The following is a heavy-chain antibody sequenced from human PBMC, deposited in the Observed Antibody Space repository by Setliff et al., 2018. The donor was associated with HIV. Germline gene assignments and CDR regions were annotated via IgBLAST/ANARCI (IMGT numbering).Heavy chain of an antibody. V-gene: IGHV4-34*01. CDR1: GGSFSGYY. Sequence: KTSETLSLTCAVYGGSFSGYYWTWIRQSPGKGLEWIGEINHSGATTYKPSLKSRATTSVDTSKKQFSLKLNSVNAADTATYYCARYSGLGIDYWGQGTLVTVSS. D-gene: IGHD1-26*01. CDR3: ARYSGLGIDY. CDR2: INHSGAT. J-gene: IGHJ4*02.